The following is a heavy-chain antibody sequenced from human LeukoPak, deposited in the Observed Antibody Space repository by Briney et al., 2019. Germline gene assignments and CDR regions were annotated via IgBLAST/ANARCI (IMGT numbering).Heavy chain of an antibody. CDR1: GFTFSSYA. CDR2: ISYDGSNK. J-gene: IGHJ4*02. CDR3: AKDGESSSSSDY. Sequence: GGSLRLSCAASGFTFSSYAMHWVRQAPGKGLEWVAVISYDGSNKYYADSVKGRFTISRDNSKNTLYLQMNSLRAEDTAVYYCAKDGESSSSSDYWGQGTLVTVSS. V-gene: IGHV3-30-3*01. D-gene: IGHD6-6*01.